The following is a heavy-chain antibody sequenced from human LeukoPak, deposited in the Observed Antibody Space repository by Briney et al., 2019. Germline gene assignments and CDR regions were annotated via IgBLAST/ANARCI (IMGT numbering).Heavy chain of an antibody. V-gene: IGHV3-74*01. CDR3: ARDRGMGGTIVI. D-gene: IGHD3-10*01. J-gene: IGHJ4*02. CDR1: GFTLSSYW. CDR2: INTDGSST. Sequence: GGSLRLACAASGFTLSSYWMHWARQAPGKGLVWVSRINTDGSSTSYADSVKGRFTISRDNAKNTLHLQMNSLRAEDTAVYYCARDRGMGGTIVIWGQGTLVTVSS.